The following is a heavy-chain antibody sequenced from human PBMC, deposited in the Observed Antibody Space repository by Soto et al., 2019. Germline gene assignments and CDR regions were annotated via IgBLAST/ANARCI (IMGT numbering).Heavy chain of an antibody. CDR1: GYSFTSYW. J-gene: IGHJ6*02. Sequence: GESLKISCKGSGYSFTSYWISWVRQMPGKGLEWMGRIDPSDSYTNYSPSFQGHVTISADKSISTAYLQWSSLKASDTAMYYCARLPVVPAAIGAYYYGMDVWGQGTTVTVYS. CDR3: ARLPVVPAAIGAYYYGMDV. D-gene: IGHD2-2*02. V-gene: IGHV5-10-1*01. CDR2: IDPSDSYT.